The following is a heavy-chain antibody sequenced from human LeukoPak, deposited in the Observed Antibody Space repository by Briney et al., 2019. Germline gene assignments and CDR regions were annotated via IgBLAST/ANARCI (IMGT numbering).Heavy chain of an antibody. CDR3: AKGYSNGYGA. V-gene: IGHV3-23*01. CDR2: IGATSGGT. Sequence: GGSLRLSCAASGFTFSNYAMSWVRQAPGKGLEWVSSIGATSGGTYYADSVKGRFTISRDNSKNTLYLQMNSLRAEDTAVYYCAKGYSNGYGAWGQGTLVTVSS. J-gene: IGHJ5*02. D-gene: IGHD6-19*01. CDR1: GFTFSNYA.